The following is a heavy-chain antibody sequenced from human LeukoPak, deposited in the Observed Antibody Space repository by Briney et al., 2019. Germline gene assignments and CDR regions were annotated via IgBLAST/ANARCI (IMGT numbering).Heavy chain of an antibody. D-gene: IGHD5-18*01. V-gene: IGHV4-30-4*01. CDR3: ARVVVDTAMVYAGFDY. Sequence: SQTLSLTCTVSGGSISSGDYYWSWIRQPPGKGLEWIGYIYYSGNTYYNPSLKSRVTISVDTSKNQFSLKLSSVTAADTAVYYCARVVVDTAMVYAGFDYWGQGTLVTVSS. J-gene: IGHJ4*02. CDR1: GGSISSGDYY. CDR2: IYYSGNT.